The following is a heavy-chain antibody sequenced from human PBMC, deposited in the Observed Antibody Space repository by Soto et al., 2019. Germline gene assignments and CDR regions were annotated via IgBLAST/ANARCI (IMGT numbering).Heavy chain of an antibody. CDR2: IIPIFGTA. Sequence: QVQLVQSGAEVKKPGSSVKVSCKASGGTSSSYAISWVRQAPGQGLEWMGGIIPIFGTANYAQKFQGRVTITADESTSTAYMELSSLRSEDTAVYYCARGYCSGGSCDSLRYYYYGMDVWGQGTTVTVSS. J-gene: IGHJ6*02. CDR3: ARGYCSGGSCDSLRYYYYGMDV. V-gene: IGHV1-69*01. CDR1: GGTSSSYA. D-gene: IGHD2-15*01.